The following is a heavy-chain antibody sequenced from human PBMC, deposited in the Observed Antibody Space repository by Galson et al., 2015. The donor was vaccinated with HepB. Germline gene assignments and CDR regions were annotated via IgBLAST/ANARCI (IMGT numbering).Heavy chain of an antibody. CDR1: GFSFGTSW. D-gene: IGHD5-18*01. V-gene: IGHV3-7*03. CDR3: AKGYGLFDS. J-gene: IGHJ5*01. CDR2: IAPDGSEM. Sequence: SLRLSCAASGFSFGTSWMTWFRRAPGKGLEWVANIAPDGSEMFYVHSVKGRFTISRDNARNSLYLQMNSLRAEDAGLYFCAKGYGLFDSWGQGILVTVSS.